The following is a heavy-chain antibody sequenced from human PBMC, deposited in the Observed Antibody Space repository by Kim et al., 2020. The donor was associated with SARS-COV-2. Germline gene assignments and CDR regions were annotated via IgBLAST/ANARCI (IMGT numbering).Heavy chain of an antibody. J-gene: IGHJ4*02. CDR1: GGSFSGYY. D-gene: IGHD5-18*01. Sequence: SETLSLTCAVYGGSFSGYYWSWIRQPPGKGLEWIWEINHSGSTNYNPSLKSRVTISVDTSKNQFSLKLSSVTAADTAAYYCARIGIQGFDYCSQGTLVT. CDR2: INHSGST. CDR3: ARIGIQGFDY. V-gene: IGHV4-34*01.